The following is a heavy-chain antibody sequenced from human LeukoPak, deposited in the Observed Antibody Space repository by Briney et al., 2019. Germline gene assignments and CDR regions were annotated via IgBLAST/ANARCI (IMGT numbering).Heavy chain of an antibody. CDR1: GFTFSSYE. J-gene: IGHJ3*02. CDR2: IKRKTNGGTT. CDR3: TTHDYYGSGTFDI. V-gene: IGHV3-15*01. D-gene: IGHD3-10*01. Sequence: GGSLRLSCAASGFTFSSYEMSWVRQAPGKGLEWVGRIKRKTNGGTTDYGAPVKGRFTISRDDSKNTLYLQMNSLKTEDTAVYYCTTHDYYGSGTFDIWGQGTMVTVSS.